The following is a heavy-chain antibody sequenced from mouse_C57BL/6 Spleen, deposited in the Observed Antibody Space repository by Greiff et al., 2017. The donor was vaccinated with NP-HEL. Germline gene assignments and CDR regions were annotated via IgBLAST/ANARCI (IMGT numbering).Heavy chain of an antibody. CDR1: GYTFTSYW. CDR2: INPSTGGT. Sequence: QVQLQQPGTELVTPGASVKLSCKASGYTFTSYWMHWVKQRPGQGLEWIGNINPSTGGTKYHEKFKSKATLTVDKSSSTAYMQLSSRTSEDSAVYYCARSDPLTGTRFAYWGQGTLVTVSA. D-gene: IGHD4-1*01. CDR3: ARSDPLTGTRFAY. V-gene: IGHV1-53*01. J-gene: IGHJ3*01.